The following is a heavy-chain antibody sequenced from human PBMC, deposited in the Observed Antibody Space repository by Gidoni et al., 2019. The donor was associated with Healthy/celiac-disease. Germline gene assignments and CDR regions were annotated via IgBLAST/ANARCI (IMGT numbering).Heavy chain of an antibody. CDR3: ARDPYYYDRSGYYG. D-gene: IGHD3-22*01. V-gene: IGHV1-69*04. Sequence: QVQLVQSGAEVKKPGSSVKVSCKASGGTFTSYSLSWVRQAPGQGLEWMGRIIPILDITNYAQKFQGRVTITADKSTSTAYMELSSLRSEDTAVYYCARDPYYYDRSGYYGWGQGTLVTVSS. CDR2: IIPILDIT. CDR1: GGTFTSYS. J-gene: IGHJ4*02.